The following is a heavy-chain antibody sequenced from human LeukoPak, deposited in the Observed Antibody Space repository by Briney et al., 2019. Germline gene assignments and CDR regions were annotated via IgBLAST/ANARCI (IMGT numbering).Heavy chain of an antibody. J-gene: IGHJ4*02. D-gene: IGHD6-13*01. V-gene: IGHV4-59*08. CDR1: GVSISSYY. Sequence: PSETLSLTCSVSGVSISSYYWTWIRQPPGKGLEWIGYIYYSGSTNCNPSLKSRVTISVDTSKNQFSLKLTSVTAADTAFYYCARHDASSWFIAYWGQGTLVTVSS. CDR3: ARHDASSWFIAY. CDR2: IYYSGST.